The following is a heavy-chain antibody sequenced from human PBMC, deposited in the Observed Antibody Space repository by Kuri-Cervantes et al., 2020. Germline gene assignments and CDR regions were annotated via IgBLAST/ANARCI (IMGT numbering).Heavy chain of an antibody. CDR2: IIPMLHKA. Sequence: SVKVSCKTSGASFTLSAFSWVRQAPGQGLEWMGGIIPMLHKAHYAQKFQDRVTITADESTSTLYIDLNNLKSDDTAVYYCARGFDSPLDYWGQGTLVTVSS. J-gene: IGHJ4*02. CDR3: ARGFDSPLDY. V-gene: IGHV1-69*10. CDR1: GASFTLSA. D-gene: IGHD3-9*01.